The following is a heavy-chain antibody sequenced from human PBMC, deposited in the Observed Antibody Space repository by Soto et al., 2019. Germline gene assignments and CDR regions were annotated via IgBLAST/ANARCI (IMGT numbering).Heavy chain of an antibody. V-gene: IGHV1-18*01. D-gene: IGHD4-17*01. CDR3: ARGWDYTDYYGDF. J-gene: IGHJ4*02. Sequence: ASVKVSCKASGYGFMSYGISWVRQAPGQGLEWMGWISTYNGNTDYAQKFQDRVTMTADASINTAYMELRNLRSDDTAVYYCARGWDYTDYYGDFWGQGTLVTVSS. CDR2: ISTYNGNT. CDR1: GYGFMSYG.